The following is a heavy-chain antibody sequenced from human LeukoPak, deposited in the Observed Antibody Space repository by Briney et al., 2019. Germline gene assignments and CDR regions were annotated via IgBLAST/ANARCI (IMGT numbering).Heavy chain of an antibody. D-gene: IGHD6-13*01. CDR1: GDAISRGRYY. Sequence: SQTLSLTCTLSGDAISRGRYYWNWTRHPAGEGLEWIGRISSIGRTTFNPSLKSRVTISIDTSKKQSSLDLSAVSAPDPALYYCARSPSPRGYYFDLCGLGTVVAVSS. J-gene: IGHJ4*02. V-gene: IGHV4-61*02. CDR3: ARSPSPRGYYFDL. CDR2: ISSIGRT.